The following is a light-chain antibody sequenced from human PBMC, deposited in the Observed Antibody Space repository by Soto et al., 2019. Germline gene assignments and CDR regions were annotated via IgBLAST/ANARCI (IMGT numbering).Light chain of an antibody. CDR2: DAS. CDR1: QSVSSY. CDR3: QQRSNWPWT. J-gene: IGKJ1*01. V-gene: IGKV3-11*01. Sequence: EVVVTRSPATLSLSTGERATLSCRASQSVSSYLAWYQQKPGQAPRLLIYDASNRATGIPARFSGSGSGTDFTLTISSLEPEDFAVYYCQQRSNWPWTFGQGTKVDIK.